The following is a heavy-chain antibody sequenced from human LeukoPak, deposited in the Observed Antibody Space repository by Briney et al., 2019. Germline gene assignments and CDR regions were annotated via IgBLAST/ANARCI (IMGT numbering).Heavy chain of an antibody. D-gene: IGHD6-19*01. CDR3: ARSPVAGTSPLDY. J-gene: IGHJ4*02. Sequence: ASVKVSCKVSGYTLTELSMHWVRQAPGQGLEWMGWINPNSGGTNYAQKFQGRVTMTRDTSISTAYMELSRLRSDDTAVYYCARSPVAGTSPLDYWGQGTLVTVSS. V-gene: IGHV1-2*02. CDR1: GYTLTELS. CDR2: INPNSGGT.